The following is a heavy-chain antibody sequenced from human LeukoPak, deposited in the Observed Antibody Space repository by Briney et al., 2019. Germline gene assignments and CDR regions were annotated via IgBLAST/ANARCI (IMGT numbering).Heavy chain of an antibody. CDR3: ARAKSSGWYPFDY. D-gene: IGHD6-19*01. V-gene: IGHV4-34*01. Sequence: SETLSLTCAVYGGSFSGYYWSWIRQPPGKGLEWIGEINHSGSTNYNPSLKSRVTISVDTSKNQFSLKLSSVTAADTAVYYCARAKSSGWYPFDYWGHGTLVTVSS. CDR1: GGSFSGYY. J-gene: IGHJ4*01. CDR2: INHSGST.